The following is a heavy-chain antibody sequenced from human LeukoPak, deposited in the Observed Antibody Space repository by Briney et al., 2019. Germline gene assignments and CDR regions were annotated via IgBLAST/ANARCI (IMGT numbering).Heavy chain of an antibody. CDR2: IGGRGGST. V-gene: IGHV3-23*01. Sequence: GGSLRLSCAASGFIFSDYGMSWVRQAPGKGLEWVSTIGGRGGSTYYADSVKGRFTISRDNSKNTLFLQMNSLRGEDTAMYYCARVQGGGYRTADYWGQGTLVTVSS. D-gene: IGHD6-19*01. J-gene: IGHJ4*02. CDR1: GFIFSDYG. CDR3: ARVQGGGYRTADY.